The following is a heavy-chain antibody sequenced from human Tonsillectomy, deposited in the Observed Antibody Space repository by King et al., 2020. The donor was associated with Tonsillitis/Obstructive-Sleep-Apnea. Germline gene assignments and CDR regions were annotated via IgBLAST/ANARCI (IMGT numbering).Heavy chain of an antibody. CDR1: GYTFISHG. J-gene: IGHJ3*02. Sequence: VQLVESGAEVKKPGASVKVSCKASGYTFISHGISWVRQAPGQGLEWMGWISTYNAYTNYAQKLQGRVTMTTDTSTSTAYMELRSLRSDDTAVYYCANVTSAHSTFDAFDIWGQGTMVTVSS. CDR2: ISTYNAYT. CDR3: ANVTSAHSTFDAFDI. V-gene: IGHV1-18*01. D-gene: IGHD6-13*01.